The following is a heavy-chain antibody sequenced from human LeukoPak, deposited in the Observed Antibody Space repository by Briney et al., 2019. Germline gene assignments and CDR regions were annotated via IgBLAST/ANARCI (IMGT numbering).Heavy chain of an antibody. D-gene: IGHD2-21*01. V-gene: IGHV4-61*02. Sequence: SQTLSLTCTVSGGSISSGSYYWSWIRQPAGKGLEWIGRIYTSGSTNYNPSLKSRVTISVDTSENQFSLKLSSVTAADTAVYYCARDRYGGADYWGQGTLVTVSS. J-gene: IGHJ4*02. CDR3: ARDRYGGADY. CDR1: GGSISSGSYY. CDR2: IYTSGST.